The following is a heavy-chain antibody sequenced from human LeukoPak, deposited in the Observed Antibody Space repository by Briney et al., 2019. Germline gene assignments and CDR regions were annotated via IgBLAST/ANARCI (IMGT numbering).Heavy chain of an antibody. CDR2: ISSSGSTI. D-gene: IGHD5-24*01. CDR1: GFSFSGYG. V-gene: IGHV3-48*04. Sequence: GGSLRLSCVASGFSFSGYGMSWVRQAPGKGLEWVSYISSSGSTIYYADSVKGRFTISRDNAKNSLYLQMNSLRAEDTAVYYCAREMATITYYYGMDVWGQGTTVTVSS. CDR3: AREMATITYYYGMDV. J-gene: IGHJ6*02.